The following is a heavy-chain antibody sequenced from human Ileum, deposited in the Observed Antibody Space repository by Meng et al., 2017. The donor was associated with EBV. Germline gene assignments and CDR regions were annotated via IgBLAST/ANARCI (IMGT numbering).Heavy chain of an antibody. CDR1: GYPISSTNW. CDR3: ARNVPGTSAYYD. CDR2: IYYSGST. J-gene: IGHJ4*02. D-gene: IGHD3-22*01. V-gene: IGHV4-28*01. Sequence: QVQRQEAGPGLVKPSDTLSLTCAVSGYPISSTNWWGWIRQPPGKGLEWIGYIYYSGSTSYNPSLKSRVTMSVDTSKNQFSLNLNSVTAVDTAVYYCARNVPGTSAYYDWGQGTLVTVSS.